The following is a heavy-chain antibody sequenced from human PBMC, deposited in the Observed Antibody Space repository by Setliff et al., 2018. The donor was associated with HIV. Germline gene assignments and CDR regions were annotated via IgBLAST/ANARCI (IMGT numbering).Heavy chain of an antibody. CDR3: ARGGGGYYYVGAVDI. D-gene: IGHD3-22*01. V-gene: IGHV1-3*03. Sequence: ASVKVSCKASGYTFTNYAIHWVRQAPGQRLEWMGWINAGNGNTKYSQEFQDRVTITRDTSASTAYMELSSLRSEDTAVYYCARGGGGYYYVGAVDIWGQGTVVTVSS. CDR1: GYTFTNYA. J-gene: IGHJ3*02. CDR2: INAGNGNT.